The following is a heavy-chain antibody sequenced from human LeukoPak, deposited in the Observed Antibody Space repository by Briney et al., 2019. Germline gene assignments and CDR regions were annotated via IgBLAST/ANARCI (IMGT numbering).Heavy chain of an antibody. CDR1: GFTFSSYS. CDR2: ISSSSSYI. D-gene: IGHD3-10*01. J-gene: IGHJ4*02. Sequence: GGSLRLSCTASGFTFSSYSMNWVRQAPGKGLEWVSSISSSSSYIYYADSVKGRFTISRDNAKNSLYLQMNSLRAEDTAVYCCARAASVRGVIIIDYWGQGTLVTVSS. CDR3: ARAASVRGVIIIDY. V-gene: IGHV3-21*01.